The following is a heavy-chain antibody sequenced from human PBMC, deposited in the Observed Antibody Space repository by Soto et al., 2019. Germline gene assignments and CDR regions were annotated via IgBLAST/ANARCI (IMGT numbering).Heavy chain of an antibody. CDR1: GGSISSGGYY. V-gene: IGHV4-31*03. D-gene: IGHD2-15*01. CDR3: ARDPALRYCSGGSCFHWYFDL. J-gene: IGHJ2*01. CDR2: IYYSGST. Sequence: QVQLQESGPGLVKPSQTLSLTCTVSGGSISSGGYYWSWIRQHPGKGLEWIGYIYYSGSTYYNPSLQSRVTISVDTSKNQFSLKLSSVTAADTAVYYCARDPALRYCSGGSCFHWYFDLWGRGTLVTVSS.